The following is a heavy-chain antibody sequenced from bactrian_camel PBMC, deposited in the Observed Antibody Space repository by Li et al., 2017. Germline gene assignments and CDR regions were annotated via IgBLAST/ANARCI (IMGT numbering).Heavy chain of an antibody. Sequence: VESGGGSVQAGGSLRLSCRAKGTIYHDACMGWLRQAPGKEREGVAVIHSGDRDIHYLDSVKGRFTISRDNDKNTLYLEMNNLRPEDTAMYYCAAAQAACQYSDLRSGRYHSWGQGTQVTVS. CDR2: IHSGDRDI. D-gene: IGHD3*01. CDR1: GTIYHDAC. V-gene: IGHV3S54*01. CDR3: AAAQAACQYSDLRSGRYHS. J-gene: IGHJ4*01.